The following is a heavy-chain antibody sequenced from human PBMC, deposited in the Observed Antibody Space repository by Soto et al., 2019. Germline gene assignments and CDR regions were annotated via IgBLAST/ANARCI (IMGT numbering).Heavy chain of an antibody. CDR3: AGDKNRAAAGTAAFDI. V-gene: IGHV3-21*01. CDR2: ISSSSSYI. CDR1: GFTFSSYS. J-gene: IGHJ3*02. D-gene: IGHD6-13*01. Sequence: GGSLRLSCAASGFTFSSYSMNWVRQAPGKGLEWVSSISSSSSYIYYADSVKGRFTISRDNAKNSLYLQMNSLRAEDAAVYYCAGDKNRAAAGTAAFDIWGQGTMVTVSS.